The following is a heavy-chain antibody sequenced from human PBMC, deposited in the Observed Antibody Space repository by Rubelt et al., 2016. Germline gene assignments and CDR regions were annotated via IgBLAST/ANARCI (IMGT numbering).Heavy chain of an antibody. Sequence: QVQLVQSGAVLKKPGASVKVSCKVSGDTLSVFSIHWVRQAPGKGLEWMGGFDGEDGETVYAQNFKGRLIMNEDTSTDTAYMELSRLTSADTAVYYCSTADSSSWYDATDTWGQGTMVTVSS. CDR3: STADSSSWYDATDT. CDR1: GDTLSVFS. CDR2: FDGEDGET. J-gene: IGHJ3*02. V-gene: IGHV1-24*01. D-gene: IGHD6-13*01.